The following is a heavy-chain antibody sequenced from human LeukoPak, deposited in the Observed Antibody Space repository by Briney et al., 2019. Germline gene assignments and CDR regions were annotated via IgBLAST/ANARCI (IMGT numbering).Heavy chain of an antibody. J-gene: IGHJ4*02. CDR2: INLNSGGT. CDR1: GYTLTELS. CDR3: ARSPDILTGENFDY. Sequence: ASVKVSCKVSGYTLTELSMHWVRQAPGQGREWMGWINLNSGGTNYAQKFQDRVTMTRDTSISTAYMELSRLRFDDTAVYYCARSPDILTGENFDYWGQGTLVTVSS. D-gene: IGHD3-9*01. V-gene: IGHV1-2*02.